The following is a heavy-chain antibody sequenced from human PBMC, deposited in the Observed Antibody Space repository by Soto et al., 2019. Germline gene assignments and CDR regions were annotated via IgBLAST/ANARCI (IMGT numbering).Heavy chain of an antibody. Sequence: ASVKVSCKASGGTFGSYTLNWVRQAPGQGLEWLGGIMPFVDTSTYAQMLQGRVTITADKSTSTVYMELSSLKSDDTAVYYCARGGYASSYRFDYWGQGTLVTVS. J-gene: IGHJ4*02. V-gene: IGHV1-69*06. D-gene: IGHD2-2*01. CDR3: ARGGYASSYRFDY. CDR2: IMPFVDTS. CDR1: GGTFGSYT.